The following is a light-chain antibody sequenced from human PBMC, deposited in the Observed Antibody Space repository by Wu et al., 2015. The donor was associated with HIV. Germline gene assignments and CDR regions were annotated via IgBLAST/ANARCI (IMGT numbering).Light chain of an antibody. CDR1: QIVSINY. CDR3: QQYTNSPLT. CDR2: GAS. Sequence: EIVLTQSPGILSLSPGERATLSCRASQIVSINYLAWYQHKPGQAPRLLIHGASNRATGVPARFSGRGFGTNFTLTINKLEPEDFTLYYCQQYTNSPLTFGPGT. J-gene: IGKJ3*01. V-gene: IGKV3-20*01.